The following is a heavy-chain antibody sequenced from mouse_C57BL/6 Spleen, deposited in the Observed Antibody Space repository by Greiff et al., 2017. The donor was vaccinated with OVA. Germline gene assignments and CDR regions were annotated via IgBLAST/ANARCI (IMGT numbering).Heavy chain of an antibody. CDR2: IDPSDSYT. CDR3: GRCPRWPAYYFDY. V-gene: IGHV1-69*01. D-gene: IGHD2-3*01. Sequence: VQLQQPGAELVMPGASVKLSCKASGYTFTSYWMHWVKQRTGQGLEWIGEIDPSDSYTNYNQKFKGKATLTVDKSSSTAYMQLSSLTSDDSAVYYCGRCPRWPAYYFDYWGKGTTLTVSS. J-gene: IGHJ2*01. CDR1: GYTFTSYW.